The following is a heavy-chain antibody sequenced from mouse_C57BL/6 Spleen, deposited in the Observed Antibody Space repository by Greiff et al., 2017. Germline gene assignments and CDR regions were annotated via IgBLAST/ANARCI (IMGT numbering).Heavy chain of an antibody. D-gene: IGHD2-10*02. CDR2: ISSGSSTI. CDR1: GFTFSDYG. Sequence: DVHLVESGGGLVKPGGSLKLSCAASGFTFSDYGMHWVRQAPEKGLEWVAYISSGSSTIYYADTVKGRFTISRDNAKNTLFLQMTSLRSEDTAMYYCASGYGNFDYWGQGTTLTVSS. V-gene: IGHV5-17*01. CDR3: ASGYGNFDY. J-gene: IGHJ2*01.